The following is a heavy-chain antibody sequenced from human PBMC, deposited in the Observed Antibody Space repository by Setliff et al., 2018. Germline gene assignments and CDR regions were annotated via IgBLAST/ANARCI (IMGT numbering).Heavy chain of an antibody. CDR1: GGSFSGYY. D-gene: IGHD2-8*02. Sequence: PSETLSLTCAVYGGSFSGYYWSWIRQPPGKGLEWIGEINHSGSTNYNPSLKSRVTISVDTSKKQLSLKLTSLSAADTAVYYCTRDQDLRWCKAGTGCYYNYYGLDVWGQGTTVTVS. CDR3: TRDQDLRWCKAGTGCYYNYYGLDV. CDR2: INHSGST. J-gene: IGHJ6*02. V-gene: IGHV4-34*01.